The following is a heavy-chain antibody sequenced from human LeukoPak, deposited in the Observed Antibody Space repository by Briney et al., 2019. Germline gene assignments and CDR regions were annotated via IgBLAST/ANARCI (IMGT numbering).Heavy chain of an antibody. CDR2: VSYDGTFT. D-gene: IGHD4-17*01. CDR1: GFTFSSHA. V-gene: IGHV3-30-3*01. Sequence: GGSLRLSCADSGFTFSSHAMHWVRQAPGKGLEWVAVVSYDGTFTSYSDSVKGRFTISRDNSKNTLYLQMNNLRTEDTAVYYCARGLYSNGDADVFDIWGQGTMVTVSS. J-gene: IGHJ3*02. CDR3: ARGLYSNGDADVFDI.